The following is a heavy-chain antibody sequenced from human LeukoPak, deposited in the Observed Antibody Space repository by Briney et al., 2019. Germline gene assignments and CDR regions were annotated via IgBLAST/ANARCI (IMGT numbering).Heavy chain of an antibody. CDR1: GGSISSSNW. J-gene: IGHJ4*02. V-gene: IGHV4-4*02. CDR3: VTSGGQLVPPYYFDY. D-gene: IGHD6-6*01. CDR2: IYHSGST. Sequence: PSETLSLTCAVSGGSISSSNWWSWVRQPPGKGLEWIGEIYHSGSTNYNPSLKSRVTISVDKSKNQFSLKLSSVTAADTAVYYCVTSGGQLVPPYYFDYWGQGTLVTVSS.